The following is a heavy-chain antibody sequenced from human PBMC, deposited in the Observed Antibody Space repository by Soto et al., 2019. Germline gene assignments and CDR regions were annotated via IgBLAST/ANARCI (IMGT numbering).Heavy chain of an antibody. J-gene: IGHJ6*02. V-gene: IGHV5-51*01. CDR1: GYSFTSYW. Sequence: GESLKISCKGSGYSFTSYWIGWVRQMPGKGLEWMGIIYPGDSDTRYSPSFQGQVTISADKSISTAYLQWSSLKASDTAMYYCARYGYCSSTSCYTLYYGMDVWGQGTTVTVS. CDR3: ARYGYCSSTSCYTLYYGMDV. CDR2: IYPGDSDT. D-gene: IGHD2-2*02.